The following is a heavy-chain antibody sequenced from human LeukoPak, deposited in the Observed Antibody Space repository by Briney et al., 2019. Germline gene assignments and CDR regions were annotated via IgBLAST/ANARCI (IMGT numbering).Heavy chain of an antibody. CDR1: GDSISSNFY. V-gene: IGHV4-38-2*02. Sequence: PSETLCLTCTVSGDSISSNFYWGWIRQPPGKGLQWIGIIHHTGSTFYSPSLKSRLTISLDTSQNQFSLRLKSVTAADTAVYYCARVEGSGYSYGYDYCGPGTLVTVTS. J-gene: IGHJ4*02. CDR2: IHHTGST. D-gene: IGHD5-18*01. CDR3: ARVEGSGYSYGYDY.